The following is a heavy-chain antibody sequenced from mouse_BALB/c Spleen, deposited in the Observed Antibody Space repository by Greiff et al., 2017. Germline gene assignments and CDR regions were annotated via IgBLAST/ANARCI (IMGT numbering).Heavy chain of an antibody. Sequence: QVTLKESGPGLVAPSQSLSITCTVSGFSLTSYGVHWVRQPPGKGLEWLGVMWAGGNTNYNSGLMSRLSISKDTSKSQVFLKMNSLQTDDSAMYYCARDYDGSRYFDVWGAETTVTVSS. J-gene: IGHJ1*01. CDR2: MWAGGNT. D-gene: IGHD2-3*01. CDR3: ARDYDGSRYFDV. CDR1: GFSLTSYG. V-gene: IGHV2-9*02.